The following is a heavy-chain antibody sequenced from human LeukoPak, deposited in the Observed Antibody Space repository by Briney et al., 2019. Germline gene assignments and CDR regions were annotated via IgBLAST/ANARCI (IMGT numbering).Heavy chain of an antibody. CDR2: IYYSGST. V-gene: IGHV4-61*01. CDR3: ARDRVVRGGNAFDI. J-gene: IGHJ3*02. CDR1: GGSVSSGSYY. Sequence: PSETLSLTCTVSGGSVSSGSYYWSWIRQHAGKGLEWIGNIYYSGSTNYNPSLKSRVTISVDTSKNQFSLKLSSVTAADTAVYYCARDRVVRGGNAFDIWGQGTMVTVSS. D-gene: IGHD3-10*01.